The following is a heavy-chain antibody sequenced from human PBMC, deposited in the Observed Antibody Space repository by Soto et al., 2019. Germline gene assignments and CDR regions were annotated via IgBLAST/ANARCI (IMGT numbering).Heavy chain of an antibody. CDR2: IDPTDSYT. CDR1: GYSFASYW. D-gene: IGHD5-12*01. J-gene: IGHJ6*02. Sequence: PGESLKISCKGSGYSFASYWINWVRQVPGKGLEWMGRIDPTDSYTNYSPSFQGRVTLSADKSISTVYLQWSSLGASDTATYYCARRLSGENNGYNTYYFHGMDVWGQGTTVTVSS. CDR3: ARRLSGENNGYNTYYFHGMDV. V-gene: IGHV5-10-1*01.